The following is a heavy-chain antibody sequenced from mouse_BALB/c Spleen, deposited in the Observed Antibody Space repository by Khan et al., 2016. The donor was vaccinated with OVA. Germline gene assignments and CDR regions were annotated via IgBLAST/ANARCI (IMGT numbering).Heavy chain of an antibody. CDR2: ISSSGST. J-gene: IGHJ4*01. CDR1: GYSITSDYA. V-gene: IGHV3-2*02. D-gene: IGHD2-3*01. Sequence: EVQLLQSGPGLVKPSQSLSLTCTVTGYSITSDYAWNWIRQFPGNKLEWMGYISSSGSTNYNPALKSRISITRDTSKNQFFLQLNSVTNSDTATYDYARDGSRYNYAMDYWGQGTSVTVSS. CDR3: ARDGSRYNYAMDY.